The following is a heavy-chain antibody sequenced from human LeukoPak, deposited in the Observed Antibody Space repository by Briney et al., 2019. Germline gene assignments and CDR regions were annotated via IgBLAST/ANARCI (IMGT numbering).Heavy chain of an antibody. Sequence: SGGSLRLSCAASGFTVSSNYMSWVRQAPGKGLEWVSSISSSSSYIYYADSVKGRFTISRDNAKNSLYLQMNSLRAEDTAVYYCARALFDYWGQGTLVTVSS. CDR3: ARALFDY. V-gene: IGHV3-21*01. J-gene: IGHJ4*02. CDR1: GFTVSSNY. CDR2: ISSSSSYI.